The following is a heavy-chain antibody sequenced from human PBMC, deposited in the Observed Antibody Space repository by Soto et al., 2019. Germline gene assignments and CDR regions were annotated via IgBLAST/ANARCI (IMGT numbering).Heavy chain of an antibody. J-gene: IGHJ4*02. CDR3: ASKNSGYANFDY. D-gene: IGHD3-22*01. V-gene: IGHV1-69*13. Sequence: ASVKVSCKASGYTFTSYAISWVRQAPGQGLEWMGGIIPIFGTANYAQKFRGRVTITADESTSTAYMELSSLRSEDTAVYYCASKNSGYANFDYWGQGTLVTVSS. CDR1: GYTFTSYA. CDR2: IIPIFGTA.